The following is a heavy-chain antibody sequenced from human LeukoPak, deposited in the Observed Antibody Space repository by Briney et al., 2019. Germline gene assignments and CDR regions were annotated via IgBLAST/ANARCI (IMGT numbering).Heavy chain of an antibody. CDR1: GFTFSHHW. V-gene: IGHV3-74*01. Sequence: GGSLRLSCAASGFTFSHHWMHWVRQAPGKGLVWVSHISSDESSTTYADSVKGRFTISRDNRKDTLYLQMNSLRVEDTAMYYCTRNPDGRNWFDPWGQGTLVTVSS. D-gene: IGHD1-14*01. CDR3: TRNPDGRNWFDP. J-gene: IGHJ5*02. CDR2: ISSDESST.